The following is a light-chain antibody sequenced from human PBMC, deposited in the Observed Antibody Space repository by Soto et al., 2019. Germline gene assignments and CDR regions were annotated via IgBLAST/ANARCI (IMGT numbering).Light chain of an antibody. J-gene: IGKJ4*01. CDR1: QSINTF. CDR3: QQRSIWPLT. CDR2: DAS. Sequence: EVLLTQSPATLSVSPGESVTLSCRASQSINTFLAWYQQKPGQAPRLLIYDASYRAAGIPARFSGRGSGTDFTLTINSLEPEDSAVYHCQQRSIWPLTFGGGTRVE. V-gene: IGKV3-11*01.